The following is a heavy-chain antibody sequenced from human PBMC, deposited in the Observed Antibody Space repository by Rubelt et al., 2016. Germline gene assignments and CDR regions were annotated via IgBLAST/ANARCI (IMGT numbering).Heavy chain of an antibody. CDR3: AKDREGDFWSGYYYY. J-gene: IGHJ4*02. V-gene: IGHV3-23*04. D-gene: IGHD3-3*01. Sequence: EVQLVESGGAVVQPGGTLRLSCAASGFTFGDYTMNWVRQGPGRGLEWVSRIKSDGNTISYADSVKGRLTISRDNSKNTLYLQMNSLRAEDTAVYYCAKDREGDFWSGYYYYWGQGTLVTVSS. CDR1: GFTFGDYT. CDR2: IKSDGNTI.